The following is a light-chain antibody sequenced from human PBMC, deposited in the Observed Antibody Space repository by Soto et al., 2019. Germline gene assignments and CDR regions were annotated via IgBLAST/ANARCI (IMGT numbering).Light chain of an antibody. CDR3: QQLYGYPIT. CDR2: PAS. Sequence: IQLTQSPSSLSATVGDRVTITCRASQDISRALACYQQKPGKAPDLLISPASNLRSGVPSRFSGSGSGTDFTLNINGLQPEDFATYWCQQLYGYPITFGGGSKVEIK. J-gene: IGKJ4*01. V-gene: IGKV1-9*01. CDR1: QDISRA.